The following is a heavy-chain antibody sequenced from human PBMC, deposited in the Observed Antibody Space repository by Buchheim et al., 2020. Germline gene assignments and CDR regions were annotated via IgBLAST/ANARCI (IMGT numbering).Heavy chain of an antibody. Sequence: QVQLVQSGREVKKPGASVKVSCKAYGYTLSSYGLAWVRQAPGQGPEWMGWSSSHNGSPKYAQKFQDRITMTTDTSKNTAYMELRSLRSDDTAVYYCARDTRGPIFGVVKGFDYWGQGTL. CDR2: SSSHNGSP. V-gene: IGHV1-18*04. J-gene: IGHJ4*02. CDR1: GYTLSSYG. CDR3: ARDTRGPIFGVVKGFDY. D-gene: IGHD3-3*01.